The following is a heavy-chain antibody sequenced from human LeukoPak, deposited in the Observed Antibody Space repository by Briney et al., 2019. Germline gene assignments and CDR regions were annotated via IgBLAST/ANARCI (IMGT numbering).Heavy chain of an antibody. CDR2: INHSGST. CDR1: GGSFSGYY. V-gene: IGHV4-34*01. Sequence: SETLSLTCAVYGGSFSGYYWSWIRQPPGKGLEWIGEINHSGSTNYNPSLKSRVTISVDTSKNQFSLQLNSVTPEDTAVYYCARDDSLGYIDYWGQGALVTVSS. D-gene: IGHD3-22*01. CDR3: ARDDSLGYIDY. J-gene: IGHJ4*02.